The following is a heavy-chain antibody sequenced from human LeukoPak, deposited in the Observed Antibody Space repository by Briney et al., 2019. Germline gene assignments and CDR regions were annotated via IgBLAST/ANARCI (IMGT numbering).Heavy chain of an antibody. J-gene: IGHJ6*03. Sequence: GASVKVSCKASGYTFTSYGISWVRQAPGQGLEWMGWISAYNGNTNYAQKLQGRVTMTTDTSTSTAYMELRSLRSDDTAVYYCAREIAAANYYYMDVWGKGTTVTTSS. CDR1: GYTFTSYG. D-gene: IGHD6-13*01. CDR3: AREIAAANYYYMDV. CDR2: ISAYNGNT. V-gene: IGHV1-18*01.